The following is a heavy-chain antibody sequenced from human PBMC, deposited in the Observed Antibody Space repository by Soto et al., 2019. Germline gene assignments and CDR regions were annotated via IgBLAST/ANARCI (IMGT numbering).Heavy chain of an antibody. CDR1: GGSSSSYY. CDR2: IYYSGST. Sequence: SETLSLTCSVAGGSSSSYYWSWIRQPPGKGLEWIGYIYYSGSTNYNPSLKSRVTISVDTSKNQFSLKLSSVPAADTAVYFCSPHYGSATLPYPCFDPSAQRPLLSVSS. V-gene: IGHV4-59*08. D-gene: IGHD3-10*01. J-gene: IGHJ5*02. CDR3: SPHYGSATLPYPCFDP.